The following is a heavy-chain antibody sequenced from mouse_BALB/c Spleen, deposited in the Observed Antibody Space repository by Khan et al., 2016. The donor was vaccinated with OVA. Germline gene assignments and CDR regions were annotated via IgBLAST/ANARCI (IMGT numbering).Heavy chain of an antibody. D-gene: IGHD2-4*01. V-gene: IGHV2-9*02. CDR2: IWTGGIT. J-gene: IGHJ3*01. Sequence: QVQLKESGPGLVAPSQSLSITCTASGFSLSNYGVHWVRQPPGKGLEWLGVIWTGGITNYNSALMSRLSISKDNSKSQVFLKMNRLQTDDTAIYYCARSYDYDVGGFAYWGQGTLVTVSA. CDR1: GFSLSNYG. CDR3: ARSYDYDVGGFAY.